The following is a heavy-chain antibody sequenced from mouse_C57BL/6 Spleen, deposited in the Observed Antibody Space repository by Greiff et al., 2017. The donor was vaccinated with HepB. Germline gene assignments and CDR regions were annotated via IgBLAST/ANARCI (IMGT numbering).Heavy chain of an antibody. CDR1: GYTFTDYE. J-gene: IGHJ2*01. V-gene: IGHV1-15*01. CDR2: IDPETGGT. D-gene: IGHD5-1*01. Sequence: QVQLQQSGAELVRPGASVTLSCKASGYTFTDYEMHWVKQTPVRGLEWIGAIDPETGGTAYNQKFKGKAILTADKSSSTAYMELRSLTSEDSAVYYCTRWGTSYYFDYWGQGTTLTVSS. CDR3: TRWGTSYYFDY.